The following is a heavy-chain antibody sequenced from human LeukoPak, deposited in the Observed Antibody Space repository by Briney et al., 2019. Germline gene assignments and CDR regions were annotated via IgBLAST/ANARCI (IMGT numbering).Heavy chain of an antibody. J-gene: IGHJ6*03. Sequence: GRSLRLSCAASGFTFSSYAMHWVRQAPGKGLEWVAVISYDGSNKYYADSVKGRFTISRDTSKNTLYLQMNSLRAEDTAVYYCARGGYNYYYYMDVWGKRTTVTVSS. D-gene: IGHD5-12*01. CDR2: ISYDGSNK. CDR1: GFTFSSYA. V-gene: IGHV3-30-3*01. CDR3: ARGGYNYYYYMDV.